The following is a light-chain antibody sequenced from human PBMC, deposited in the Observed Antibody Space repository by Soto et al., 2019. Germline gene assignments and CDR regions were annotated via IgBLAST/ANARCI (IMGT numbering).Light chain of an antibody. CDR1: SSDVGGYNY. CDR3: SSYTTSSTWV. CDR2: DAT. V-gene: IGLV2-14*01. Sequence: QSALTQPASVSGSPGQSITISCTGTSSDVGGYNYVSWYQQHPGKAPKLMIYDATNRPSGVSSRFSGSKSGNTASLTISGLQAEDEADYYCSSYTTSSTWVFGGGTKLTVL. J-gene: IGLJ3*02.